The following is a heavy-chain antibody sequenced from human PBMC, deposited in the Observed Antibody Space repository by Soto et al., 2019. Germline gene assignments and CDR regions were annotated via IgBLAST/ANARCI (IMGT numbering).Heavy chain of an antibody. CDR1: SGSISRPSYY. J-gene: IGHJ4*02. V-gene: IGHV4-30-4*01. CDR3: ARKVAMTKHFDS. Sequence: SETLSLTCTVSSGSISRPSYYWSWIRQAPGGGLEWIGYDYYSGSAYYNPSLRSRASISIDTSRNQFSLQLSSVTAADTAVYYCARKVAMTKHFDSWGQGVPVTVSS. D-gene: IGHD4-17*01. CDR2: DYYSGSA.